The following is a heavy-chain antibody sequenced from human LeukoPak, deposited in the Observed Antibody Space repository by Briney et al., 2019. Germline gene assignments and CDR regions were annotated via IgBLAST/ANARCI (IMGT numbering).Heavy chain of an antibody. D-gene: IGHD4-17*01. CDR3: ARTYGDYFNYYYYGMDV. CDR2: INHSGST. CDR1: GGSFSGYY. V-gene: IGHV4-34*01. J-gene: IGHJ6*02. Sequence: SETLSLICAVYGGSFSGYYWSWIRQPPGKGLEWIGEINHSGSTNYNPSLKSRVTISVDTSKNQFSLKLSSVTAADTAVYYCARTYGDYFNYYYYGMDVWGQGTTVTVSS.